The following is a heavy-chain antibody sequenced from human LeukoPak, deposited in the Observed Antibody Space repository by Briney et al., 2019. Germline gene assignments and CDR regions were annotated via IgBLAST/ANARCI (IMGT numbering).Heavy chain of an antibody. CDR3: ARVVVPAARLRFLELPRQGYFDY. J-gene: IGHJ4*02. Sequence: SETLSLTCTVSGGSISSSSYYWGWIRQPPGKGLERIGSIYYSGSTYYNPSLKSRVTISVDTSKNQFSLKLSSVTAADTAVYYCARVVVPAARLRFLELPRQGYFDYWGQGTLVTVSS. D-gene: IGHD3-3*01. V-gene: IGHV4-39*01. CDR1: GGSISSSSYY. CDR2: IYYSGST.